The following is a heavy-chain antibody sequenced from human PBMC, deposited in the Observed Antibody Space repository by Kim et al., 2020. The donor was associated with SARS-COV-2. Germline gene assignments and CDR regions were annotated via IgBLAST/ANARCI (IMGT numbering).Heavy chain of an antibody. J-gene: IGHJ4*02. CDR3: ANIGNTSWIQLWLRPYYFDY. Sequence: GESLKISCKGSGYSFTSYWIGWVRQMPGKGLEWMGIIYPGDSDTRYSPSFQGQVTISADKSISTAYLQWSSLKASDTAMYYCANIGNTSWIQLWLRPYYFDYWGQGTLVTVSS. CDR2: IYPGDSDT. V-gene: IGHV5-51*01. CDR1: GYSFTSYW. D-gene: IGHD5-18*01.